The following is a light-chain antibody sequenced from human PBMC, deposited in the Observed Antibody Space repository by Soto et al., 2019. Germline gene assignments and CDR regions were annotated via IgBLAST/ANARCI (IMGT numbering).Light chain of an antibody. Sequence: QPVLTQPPSVSGAPGPRVTISCTGSSSNIGAGYDVHWYQQLPGRAPTILIYGNTNRPSGVPDRFSGSKSGTSASLAITGLQAEDEADYYCLSFDSSLSVVFGGGTKLTVL. J-gene: IGLJ2*01. CDR1: SSNIGAGYD. CDR2: GNT. CDR3: LSFDSSLSVV. V-gene: IGLV1-40*01.